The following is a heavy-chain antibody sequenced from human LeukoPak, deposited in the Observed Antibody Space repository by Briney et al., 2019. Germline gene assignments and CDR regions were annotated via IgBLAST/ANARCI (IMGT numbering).Heavy chain of an antibody. J-gene: IGHJ4*02. D-gene: IGHD4/OR15-4a*01. CDR2: IKSKTDGGTT. CDR3: ATWVHLAN. Sequence: PGGSLILSCPASGPTFSNPCMNWARQPPGGGREWVGRIKSKTDGGTTDYAAPVKGRFTISRDDSNTTLYLQMDSLKTEDTAVYYCATWVHLANWGQGTLVTVSS. CDR1: GPTFSNPC. V-gene: IGHV3-15*01.